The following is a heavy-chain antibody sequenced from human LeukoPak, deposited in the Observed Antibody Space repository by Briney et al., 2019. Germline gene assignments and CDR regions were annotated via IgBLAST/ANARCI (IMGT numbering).Heavy chain of an antibody. J-gene: IGHJ3*02. Sequence: SETLSLTCTVSGGSVSSYYWSWIRQPPGKGLEWIGYIYYSGSTNYNPSLKSRVTISVDTSKNQFSLKLSSVTAADTAVYYCARNGGKWELKGAFDIWGQGTMVTVSS. CDR2: IYYSGST. D-gene: IGHD1-26*01. V-gene: IGHV4-59*02. CDR1: GGSVSSYY. CDR3: ARNGGKWELKGAFDI.